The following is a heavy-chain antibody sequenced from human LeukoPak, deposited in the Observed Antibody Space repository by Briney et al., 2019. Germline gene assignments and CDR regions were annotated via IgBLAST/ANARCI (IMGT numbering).Heavy chain of an antibody. J-gene: IGHJ4*02. V-gene: IGHV3-23*01. CDR3: AKAGRIAAAGPTDFDY. CDR2: ISGSGGST. D-gene: IGHD6-13*01. Sequence: GGSLRLSCAASGFTFSSYAMSWVRQAPGKGLEWVSAISGSGGSTYYADSVKGRFTISRDNSKNTLYPQMNSLRAEDTAVYYCAKAGRIAAAGPTDFDYWGQGTLVTVSS. CDR1: GFTFSSYA.